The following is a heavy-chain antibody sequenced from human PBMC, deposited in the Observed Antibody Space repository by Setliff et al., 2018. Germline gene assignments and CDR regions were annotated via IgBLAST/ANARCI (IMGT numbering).Heavy chain of an antibody. V-gene: IGHV7-4-1*02. CDR2: INTNTGNP. CDR3: ARGGDIITIFGVVTPDYYYYMDV. Sequence: ASVKVSCKASGYTFTDYYIHWVRQAPGQGLEWMGWINTNTGNPTYAQGFTGRFVFSLDTSVTTAYLQISSLKAQDSAVYHCARGGDIITIFGVVTPDYYYYMDVWGTGTTVTVSS. J-gene: IGHJ6*03. D-gene: IGHD3-3*01. CDR1: GYTFTDYY.